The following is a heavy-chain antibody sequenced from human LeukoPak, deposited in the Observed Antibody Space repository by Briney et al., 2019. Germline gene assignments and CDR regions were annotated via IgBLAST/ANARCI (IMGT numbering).Heavy chain of an antibody. V-gene: IGHV3-23*01. Sequence: GGSLRLSCAASGFTFSSYAMSWVRQAPGKGLEWVSTISGGGGSTYYADSVKGRFTISRDNSKNTLYLRMNSLRAEDKAVYYCAREVDSGYDYLSPPGYWGQGTLVTVSS. CDR2: ISGGGGST. CDR3: AREVDSGYDYLSPPGY. CDR1: GFTFSSYA. D-gene: IGHD5-12*01. J-gene: IGHJ4*02.